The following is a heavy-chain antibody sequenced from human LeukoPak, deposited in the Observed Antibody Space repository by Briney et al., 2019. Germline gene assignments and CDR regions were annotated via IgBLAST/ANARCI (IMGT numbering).Heavy chain of an antibody. J-gene: IGHJ4*02. Sequence: SETLSLTCTVSGYSISSGYYWGWIRQPPGKGLEWIGSIYHSGSTYYNPSLKSRVTISVDTSKNQFSLKLSSVTAADTAVYYCARRVGATNPYFDYWGQGTPVTVSS. CDR2: IYHSGST. CDR1: GYSISSGYY. V-gene: IGHV4-38-2*02. D-gene: IGHD1-26*01. CDR3: ARRVGATNPYFDY.